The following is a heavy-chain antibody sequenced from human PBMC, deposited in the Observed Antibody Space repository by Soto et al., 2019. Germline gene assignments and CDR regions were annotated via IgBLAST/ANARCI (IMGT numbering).Heavy chain of an antibody. V-gene: IGHV4-34*01. CDR1: GGSFSGYY. CDR2: INHSGST. J-gene: IGHJ6*02. D-gene: IGHD3-3*01. Sequence: QVQLQQWGAGLLKPSETLSLTCAVYGGSFSGYYWRWIRQPPGKGLEWLGEINHSGSTNYNPSLKRRVDVAVGTFKNQCSLKLSSVTGSDTVVYYCASERLIRSGPTWYYYYGMDVCGQVTTVTV. CDR3: ASERLIRSGPTWYYYYGMDV.